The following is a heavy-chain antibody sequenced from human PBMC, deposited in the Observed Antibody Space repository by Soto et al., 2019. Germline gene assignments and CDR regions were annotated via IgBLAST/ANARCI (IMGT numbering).Heavy chain of an antibody. Sequence: GESLKISCKGSGYSFTSYWIGWVRQMPGKGLEWMGIIYPGDSDTRYSPSFQGQGTISADKSIRTACLQWSSLKASVSAMYYCARRVGGIAAAGTFDYWGQGTLVTVSS. D-gene: IGHD6-13*01. J-gene: IGHJ4*02. CDR2: IYPGDSDT. CDR3: ARRVGGIAAAGTFDY. CDR1: GYSFTSYW. V-gene: IGHV5-51*01.